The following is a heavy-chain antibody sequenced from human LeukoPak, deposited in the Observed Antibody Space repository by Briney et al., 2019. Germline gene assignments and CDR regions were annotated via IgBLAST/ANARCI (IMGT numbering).Heavy chain of an antibody. V-gene: IGHV4-34*01. CDR2: INHSGST. CDR3: ARVFRIRGPYFDY. D-gene: IGHD3-3*02. CDR1: GGSFSGYY. J-gene: IGHJ4*02. Sequence: PSETLSLTCAVYGGSFSGYYWSWIRQPPGKGLEWIGEINHSGSTNYNPSLKSRVTISVDTSKNQFSLKLSSVTAADTAVYYCARVFRIRGPYFDYWGQGTLVTVSS.